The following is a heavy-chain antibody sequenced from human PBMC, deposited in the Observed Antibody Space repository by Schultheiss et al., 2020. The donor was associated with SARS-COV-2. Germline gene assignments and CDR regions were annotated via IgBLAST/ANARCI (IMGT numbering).Heavy chain of an antibody. V-gene: IGHV3-53*01. CDR1: GFIVSSNY. CDR2: IYIGGST. Sequence: GGSLRLSCGASGFIVSSNYMSWVRQAPGKGLEWVSVIYIGGSTYYADSVKGRFTISRDNSENTLYLQMNNLRAEDTAVYYCAKGLEAYAYWGPGTLVTVSS. CDR3: AKGLEAYAY. D-gene: IGHD2-2*01. J-gene: IGHJ4*02.